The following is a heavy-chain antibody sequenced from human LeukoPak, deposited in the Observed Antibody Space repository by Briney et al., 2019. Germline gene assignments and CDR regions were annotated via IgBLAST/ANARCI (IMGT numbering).Heavy chain of an antibody. D-gene: IGHD6-13*01. V-gene: IGHV4-4*07. CDR1: GGSISIYY. CDR2: IYTSGST. Sequence: SETLSLTCTVSGGSISIYYWSWIRQPAGKGLEWIGRIYTSGSTNYNPSLKSRVTISVDTSKNQFSLKLSSVTAADTAVYYCARVVAAAGTNWFDPWGQGTLVTVSS. CDR3: ARVVAAAGTNWFDP. J-gene: IGHJ5*02.